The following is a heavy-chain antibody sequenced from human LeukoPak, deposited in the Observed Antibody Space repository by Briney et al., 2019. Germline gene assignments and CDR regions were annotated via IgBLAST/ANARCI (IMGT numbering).Heavy chain of an antibody. CDR1: GFHFSDYY. Sequence: PGGSLTLSCGASGFHFSDYYMNWVREAPGKGVEWVANIRHDGSASFYVDSVKGRFTISRDNAKNSLYLQMNSLRAEDTAVYYCARIVWSAARLYSAFDIWGQGTMVTVSS. CDR3: ARIVWSAARLYSAFDI. V-gene: IGHV3-7*01. D-gene: IGHD6-6*01. J-gene: IGHJ3*02. CDR2: IRHDGSAS.